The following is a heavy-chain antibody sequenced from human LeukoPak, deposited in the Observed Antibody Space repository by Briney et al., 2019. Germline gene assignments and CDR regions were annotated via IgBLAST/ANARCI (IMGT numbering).Heavy chain of an antibody. J-gene: IGHJ4*02. CDR2: IWYDGSSK. D-gene: IGHD2-2*01. CDR1: GFTFSSYG. V-gene: IGHV3-33*08. Sequence: PGGSLRLSCAASGFTFSSYGMHWVRQAPGKGLEWVAVIWYDGSSKDYADSVKGRFTISRDNSKNTLYLQMNSLRAEDTAVYYCASGPRVTRYCSSTSCYVPSYFDYWGQGTLVTVSS. CDR3: ASGPRVTRYCSSTSCYVPSYFDY.